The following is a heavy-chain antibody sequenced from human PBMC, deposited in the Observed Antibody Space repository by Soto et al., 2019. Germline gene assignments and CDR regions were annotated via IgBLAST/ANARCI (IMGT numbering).Heavy chain of an antibody. CDR2: ISFDGRNT. CDR3: AKQSGSGRYYNVGSGGHFDS. CDR1: GFTFNSYG. Sequence: QVQLVESGGGVVQPGRSLRLSCAASGFTFNSYGMHWVRQAPGKGLEWVVVISFDGRNTYYADSVKGRFTISRDNSKNKXYXXVTSLRAEDQAVSYCAKQSGSGRYYNVGSGGHFDSWGQGTLVTVSS. V-gene: IGHV3-30*18. D-gene: IGHD3-10*01. J-gene: IGHJ4*02.